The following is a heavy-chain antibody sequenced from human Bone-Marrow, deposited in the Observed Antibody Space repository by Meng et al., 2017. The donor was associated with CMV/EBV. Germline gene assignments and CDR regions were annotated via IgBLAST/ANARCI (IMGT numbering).Heavy chain of an antibody. V-gene: IGHV1-3*02. CDR3: ARDGSYYDILTGYLYYFDY. D-gene: IGHD3-9*01. CDR1: GYTFTSYA. J-gene: IGHJ4*02. CDR2: SNAGNGNT. Sequence: ASVKVSCKASGYTFTSYAMHWVRQAPGQRLEWMGWSNAGNGNTKYSQEFQGRVTITRDTYASTAYMELSSLRSDDTAVYYCARDGSYYDILTGYLYYFDYWGQGTLVIVSS.